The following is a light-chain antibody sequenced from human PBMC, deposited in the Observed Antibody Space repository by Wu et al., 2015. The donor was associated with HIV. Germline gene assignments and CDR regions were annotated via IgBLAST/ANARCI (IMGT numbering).Light chain of an antibody. Sequence: EIVMTQSPATLSVSPGERVTLSCRASQNVRYNLAWYQQKPGQAPRLLIYAASTRAIRIPARFSGSGSGTDFTLSVSRLEPEDFAVYYCQQYGSSPFTFGPGTKVDIK. V-gene: IGKV3-15*01. J-gene: IGKJ3*01. CDR3: QQYGSSPFT. CDR2: AAS. CDR1: QNVRYN.